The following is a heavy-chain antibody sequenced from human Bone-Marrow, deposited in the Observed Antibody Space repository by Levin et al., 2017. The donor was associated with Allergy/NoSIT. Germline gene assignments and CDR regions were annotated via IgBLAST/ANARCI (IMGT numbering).Heavy chain of an antibody. V-gene: IGHV4-59*01. Sequence: SETLSLTCTVSGGSISTYYWSWIRQRPGKGLEWIGYVDFRGNTNYSPSLESRVSISLDTSKNQFSLKLSAVTAADTAVYYCARSGETASWSQNYYYFGLDVWGQGTTVTVSS. CDR1: GGSISTYY. CDR3: ARSGETASWSQNYYYFGLDV. J-gene: IGHJ6*02. CDR2: VDFRGNT. D-gene: IGHD6-13*01.